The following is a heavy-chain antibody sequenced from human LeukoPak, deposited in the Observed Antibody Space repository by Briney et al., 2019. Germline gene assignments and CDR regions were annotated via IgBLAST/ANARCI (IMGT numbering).Heavy chain of an antibody. Sequence: GGSLRLSCAASGFTLNTYWMSWVRQAPGKGLEWVANIKQDGSEKYYVDSVKGRFTISRDSAKNSLYLQMNSLRAEDTAVYYCARDIVGVSVAIYFDSWGQGTLVTVSS. D-gene: IGHD2-2*01. CDR3: ARDIVGVSVAIYFDS. CDR1: GFTLNTYW. V-gene: IGHV3-7*03. CDR2: IKQDGSEK. J-gene: IGHJ4*02.